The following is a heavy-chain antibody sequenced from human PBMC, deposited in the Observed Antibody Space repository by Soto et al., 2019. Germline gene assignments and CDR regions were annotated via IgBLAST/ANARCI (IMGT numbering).Heavy chain of an antibody. CDR2: INHSGST. Sequence: SETLSLTCAAYGGSFSGCYWSWIRQPPGKGLEWIGEINHSGSTNYNPSLKSRVTISVDTSKNQFSLKLSSVTAADTAVYYCASRPFRRGFDPWGQGTLVTVSS. CDR1: GGSFSGCY. CDR3: ASRPFRRGFDP. V-gene: IGHV4-34*01. J-gene: IGHJ5*02.